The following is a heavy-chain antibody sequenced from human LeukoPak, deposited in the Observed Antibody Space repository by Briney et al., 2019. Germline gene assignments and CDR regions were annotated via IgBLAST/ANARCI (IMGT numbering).Heavy chain of an antibody. Sequence: ASVKVSCKASGYTFTGYYMHWVRQAPGRGLEWTGWINPNSGGTNYAQKFQGRVTMTRDTSISTAYMELSRLRSDDTAIYYCASSVGNTYYYDSSGFDIWGQGTMVTVSP. CDR2: INPNSGGT. CDR1: GYTFTGYY. CDR3: ASSVGNTYYYDSSGFDI. V-gene: IGHV1-2*02. D-gene: IGHD3-22*01. J-gene: IGHJ3*02.